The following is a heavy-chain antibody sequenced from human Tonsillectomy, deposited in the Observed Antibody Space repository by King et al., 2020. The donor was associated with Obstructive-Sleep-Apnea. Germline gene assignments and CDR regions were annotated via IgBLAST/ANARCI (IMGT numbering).Heavy chain of an antibody. Sequence: QLQESGPGLVKPSETLPLTCTVSVGSTSGDYWSLIRQPPGKGLEWIRNIFDSVSTNYNPPLKRRVTISIDTSKNQFSLKLSSGTAADTAVYYCARRFDLWGRGTLVTVSS. J-gene: IGHJ2*01. CDR1: VGSTSGDY. V-gene: IGHV4-59*08. CDR3: ARRFDL. CDR2: IFDSVST.